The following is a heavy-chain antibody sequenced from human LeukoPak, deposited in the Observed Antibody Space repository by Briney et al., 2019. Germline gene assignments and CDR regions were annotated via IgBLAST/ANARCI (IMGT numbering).Heavy chain of an antibody. Sequence: ASVKVSCKASGYTFTSYGISWVRQAPGQGLEWMGWISAYNGNTSYAQKLQGRVTMTTDTSTSTAYMELRSLRSDDTAVYYCAGWCSSTSCQPYYFDYWGQGTLVTVSS. D-gene: IGHD2-2*01. J-gene: IGHJ4*02. CDR2: ISAYNGNT. CDR3: AGWCSSTSCQPYYFDY. V-gene: IGHV1-18*01. CDR1: GYTFTSYG.